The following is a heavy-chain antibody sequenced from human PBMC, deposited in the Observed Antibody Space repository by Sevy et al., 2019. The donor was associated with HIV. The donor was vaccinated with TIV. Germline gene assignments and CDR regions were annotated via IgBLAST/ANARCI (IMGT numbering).Heavy chain of an antibody. CDR1: GFTLSSVG. CDR2: IGHDGNKY. D-gene: IGHD2-15*01. CDR3: EKDYCIGNDCFLGWFDP. Sequence: GGSLRLSCAASGFTLSSVGIHWVRLTPGTGLEWLAFIGHDGNKYFYGASVKGRITTSRDNSKNTVSLQMNSLRVEDTAIYYCEKDYCIGNDCFLGWFDPRGQGTVVTVSS. V-gene: IGHV3-30*02. J-gene: IGHJ5*02.